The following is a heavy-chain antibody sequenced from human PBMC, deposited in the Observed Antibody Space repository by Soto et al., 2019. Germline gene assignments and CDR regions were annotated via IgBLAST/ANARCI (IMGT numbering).Heavy chain of an antibody. Sequence: SETLSLTCAVYGGSFSGYYWSWIRQPPGKGLEWIGEINHSGSTNYNPSLKSRVPISVDTSKNQFSLKLSSVTAADTAVYYCARGRRYSSSSGGYYYGMDVWGQGTTVTVSS. D-gene: IGHD6-6*01. J-gene: IGHJ6*02. CDR3: ARGRRYSSSSGGYYYGMDV. V-gene: IGHV4-34*01. CDR1: GGSFSGYY. CDR2: INHSGST.